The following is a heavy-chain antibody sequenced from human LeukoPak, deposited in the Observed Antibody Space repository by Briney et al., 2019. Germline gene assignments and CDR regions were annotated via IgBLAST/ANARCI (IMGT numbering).Heavy chain of an antibody. CDR1: GDTFSSHT. CDR3: ARARLPNTSGSWIAS. D-gene: IGHD3-10*01. J-gene: IGHJ4*02. V-gene: IGHV1-69*10. CDR2: VLPVLGSP. Sequence: GASVKLSCKASGDTFSSHTTAWVRQAPGQGLEWMGGVLPVLGSPDYAHKFQGRVSITADESTNTAYMELNSLTVEDSAIYYCARARLPNTSGSWIASWGQGTLVTVSS.